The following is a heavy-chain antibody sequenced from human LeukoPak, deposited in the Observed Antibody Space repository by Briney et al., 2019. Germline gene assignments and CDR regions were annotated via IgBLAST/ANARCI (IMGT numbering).Heavy chain of an antibody. J-gene: IGHJ4*02. CDR3: AKERAYYDSSGYYPDY. Sequence: PGRSLRLSCAASGFTFSSYGMHWVRQAPGKGLEWVAVISYDGSNKYYADSVKGRFTISRDNSKNMLYLQMNSLRAEDTAVYYCAKERAYYDSSGYYPDYWGQGTLVTVSS. D-gene: IGHD3-22*01. CDR2: ISYDGSNK. V-gene: IGHV3-30*18. CDR1: GFTFSSYG.